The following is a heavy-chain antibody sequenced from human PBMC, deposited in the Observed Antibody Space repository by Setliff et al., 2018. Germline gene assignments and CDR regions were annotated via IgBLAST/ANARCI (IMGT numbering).Heavy chain of an antibody. J-gene: IGHJ5*02. CDR3: ARASHSYGSPNWFDP. CDR2: IFYNGNT. Sequence: KPSETLSLTCTVSGGSISSYYWSWIRQHPEMGLEWIGYIFYNGNTFYNPSLQSRVTISVDTSKNQFSLKLTSLNAADSAVYYCARASHSYGSPNWFDPWGPGTLVTVSS. V-gene: IGHV4-59*12. CDR1: GGSISSYY. D-gene: IGHD3-22*01.